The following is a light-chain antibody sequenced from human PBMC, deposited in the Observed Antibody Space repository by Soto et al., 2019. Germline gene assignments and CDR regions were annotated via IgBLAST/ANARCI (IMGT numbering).Light chain of an antibody. CDR3: AAWDDSLNVVV. V-gene: IGLV1-44*01. J-gene: IGLJ2*01. Sequence: QSVLTQPPSASGTPGQRVTISCSGSSSNIGTRSVNWYQQVPGTAPKLVIYSNNQRPSGVPDRFSGSKYGTSASLAISGLQSEDEADYYCAAWDDSLNVVVFGGRTQLTVL. CDR2: SNN. CDR1: SSNIGTRS.